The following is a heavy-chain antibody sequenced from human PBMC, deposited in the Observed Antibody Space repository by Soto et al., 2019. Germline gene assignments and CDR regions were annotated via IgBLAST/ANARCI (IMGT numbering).Heavy chain of an antibody. CDR2: MNPNSGNT. CDR1: GYTFTSYD. CDR3: ARNHLDFGSGPDWFDP. Sequence: GASVKVSCKASGYTFTSYDINWVRQATGQGLEWMGWMNPNSGNTGYAQKFQGRVTMTRNTSISTAYMELSSLRSEDTAVYYCARNHLDFGSGPDWFDPWGQGTLVTVSS. V-gene: IGHV1-8*01. J-gene: IGHJ5*02. D-gene: IGHD3-3*01.